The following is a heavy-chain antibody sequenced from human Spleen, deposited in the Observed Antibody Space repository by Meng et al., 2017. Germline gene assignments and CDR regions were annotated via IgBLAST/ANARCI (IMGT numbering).Heavy chain of an antibody. J-gene: IGHJ4*02. CDR2: INHSGST. CDR3: ARGPTTMAHDFDY. D-gene: IGHD4-11*01. Sequence: VPLQHGGAGLLKPSATLFLTCVVSGGSCSDYYWSWIRQPPGKGLEWIGEINHSGSTNYNPSLESRATISVDTSQNNLSLKLSSVTAADSAVYYCARGPTTMAHDFDYWGQGTLVTVSS. V-gene: IGHV4-34*01. CDR1: GGSCSDYY.